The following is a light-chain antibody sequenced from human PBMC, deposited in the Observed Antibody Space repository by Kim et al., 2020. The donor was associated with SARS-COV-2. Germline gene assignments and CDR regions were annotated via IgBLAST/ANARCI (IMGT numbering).Light chain of an antibody. CDR3: QTWGTSIRV. CDR2: VNRDGSH. Sequence: QLVLTQSPSASASLGASVKLTCTLSSGHSSYAIAWHQQQPEKGPRYLMKVNRDGSHTKGDGIPDRFSGSSSGAERYLTISSLQSEDEADYYCQTWGTSIRVFGGGTRLTVL. CDR1: SGHSSYA. J-gene: IGLJ3*02. V-gene: IGLV4-69*02.